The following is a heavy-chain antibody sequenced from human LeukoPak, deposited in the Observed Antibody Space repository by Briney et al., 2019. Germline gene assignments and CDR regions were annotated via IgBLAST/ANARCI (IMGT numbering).Heavy chain of an antibody. CDR1: GGSIGSSDYY. D-gene: IGHD1-1*01. V-gene: IGHV4-39*01. J-gene: IGHJ4*02. CDR2: IYYSGST. Sequence: SETLSLTCTVSGGSIGSSDYYWGWIRQPPGKGLEWIGCIYYSGSTYYNPSLKSRVTISVDTSKNQFSLKLSSVIAADTAVYYCARLPTGTFDYWGQGTLVTVFS. CDR3: ARLPTGTFDY.